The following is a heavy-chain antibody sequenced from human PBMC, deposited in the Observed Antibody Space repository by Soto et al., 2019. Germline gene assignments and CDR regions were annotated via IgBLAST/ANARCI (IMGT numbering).Heavy chain of an antibody. CDR3: ARQASYWHGGGGWFDP. Sequence: EVQLVESGGGLVQPGGSLRLSCAASGFTFSAYDMHWVRQPTGKGLEWVSAIGTLHDTYYPASVKGRFTISRENAKNAFYLQMNSLVTGATAVYYCARQASYWHGGGGWFDPWGQGTLVTVSS. D-gene: IGHD2-8*02. CDR2: IGTLHDT. J-gene: IGHJ5*02. CDR1: GFTFSAYD. V-gene: IGHV3-13*01.